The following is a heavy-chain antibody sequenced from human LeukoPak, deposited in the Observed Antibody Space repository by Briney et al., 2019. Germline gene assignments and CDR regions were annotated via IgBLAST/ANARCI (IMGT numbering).Heavy chain of an antibody. CDR3: AKDYDILTGYYSRIRSGLFDAFDI. CDR2: IKQDGSER. D-gene: IGHD3-9*01. CDR1: GFTFSSYW. J-gene: IGHJ3*02. V-gene: IGHV3-7*03. Sequence: GGSLRLSCAASGFTFSSYWMSWVRQAPGKGLEWVANIKQDGSERNYVDSVKGRFTISRDNSKNTLYLQMNSLRAEDTAVYYCAKDYDILTGYYSRIRSGLFDAFDIWGQGTMVTVSS.